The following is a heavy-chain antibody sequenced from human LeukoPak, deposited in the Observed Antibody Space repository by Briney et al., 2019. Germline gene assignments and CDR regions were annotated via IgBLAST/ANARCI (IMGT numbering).Heavy chain of an antibody. CDR3: ATAEPRGSIWYPY. V-gene: IGHV4-4*02. J-gene: IGHJ4*02. CDR2: IFHSGST. CDR1: GFTFSDAW. Sequence: GSLRLSCAASGFTFSDAWMSWVRQAPGKGLEWVGEIFHSGSTNYNPSLKSRVTISVDKSKNQFSLKLTSVTAADTAVYYCATAEPRGSIWYPYWGQGTLVTVSS. D-gene: IGHD6-13*01.